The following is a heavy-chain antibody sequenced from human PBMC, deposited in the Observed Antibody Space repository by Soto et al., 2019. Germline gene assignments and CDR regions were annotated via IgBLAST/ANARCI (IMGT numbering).Heavy chain of an antibody. J-gene: IGHJ6*02. V-gene: IGHV1-2*04. D-gene: IGHD5-18*01. CDR1: GYAFTGYY. CDR2: INPNSGGT. CDR3: AREPPVIQPWSGGMDV. Sequence: QVQLVQSGAEVKKPRASVKVSCKASGYAFTGYYMHWVRQAPGQGLEWMGWINPNSGGTNYAQKFQGWVTMTRDTSISTAYMELSRLRSDYTAVYYCAREPPVIQPWSGGMDVWGQGTTVTVSS.